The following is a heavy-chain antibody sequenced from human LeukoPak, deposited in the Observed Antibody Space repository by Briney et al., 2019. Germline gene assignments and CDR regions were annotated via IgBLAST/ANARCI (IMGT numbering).Heavy chain of an antibody. V-gene: IGHV4-59*01. J-gene: IGHJ4*02. CDR1: GGSISPYY. CDR2: IYYSGST. Sequence: SETLSLTCTVSGGSISPYYWSWIRQPPGKGLEWIWYIYYSGSTNYNPSLKSRVTISLDTSKNQFSLQLSSVTAADTAVYYCARSTWLLDKWGQGTLVTVSS. CDR3: ARSTWLLDK. D-gene: IGHD3-22*01.